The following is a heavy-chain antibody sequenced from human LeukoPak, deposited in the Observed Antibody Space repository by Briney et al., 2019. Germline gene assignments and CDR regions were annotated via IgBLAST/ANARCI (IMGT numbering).Heavy chain of an antibody. CDR2: ISPKSGGA. V-gene: IGHV1-2*02. Sequence: ASVKVSCKASGYTFTDYYMHWVRQAPGQGLEWMGWISPKSGGANSAQRFQGRVTMTRDTSISTTYMELSRLRSDDTAVYYCAREAFTTVTSATDAFDIWGQGTMVTVSS. J-gene: IGHJ3*02. CDR3: AREAFTTVTSATDAFDI. CDR1: GYTFTDYY. D-gene: IGHD4-17*01.